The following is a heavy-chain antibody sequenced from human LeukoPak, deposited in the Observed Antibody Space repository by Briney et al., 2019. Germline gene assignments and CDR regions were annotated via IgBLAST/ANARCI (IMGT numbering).Heavy chain of an antibody. CDR3: ARLIGGVGYFDL. CDR1: GGSISTYY. CDR2: IHYSGST. J-gene: IGHJ2*01. Sequence: SEPLSFTLTASGGSISTYYWSWIRQPPGKGLEWIGYIHYSGSTNYNPSLKSRVAISVDTSKNKFSLKLSFVTAADTAVYYCARLIGGVGYFDLWGRGTLVTVSS. V-gene: IGHV4-59*08.